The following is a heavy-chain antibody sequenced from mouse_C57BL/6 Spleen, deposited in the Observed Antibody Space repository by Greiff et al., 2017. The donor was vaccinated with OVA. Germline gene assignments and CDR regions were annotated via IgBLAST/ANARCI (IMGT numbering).Heavy chain of an antibody. CDR1: GFTFSDYY. V-gene: IGHV5-16*01. CDR2: INYDGSST. CDR3: ARRGLPPYWYFDV. Sequence: EVKLVESEGGLVQPGRSMKLSCTASGFTFSDYYMAWVRQVPEKGLEWVANINYDGSSTYYLDSLKSRFIISRDNAKNILYLQMSSLKSEDTATYYCARRGLPPYWYFDVWGTGTTVTVSS. D-gene: IGHD2-4*01. J-gene: IGHJ1*03.